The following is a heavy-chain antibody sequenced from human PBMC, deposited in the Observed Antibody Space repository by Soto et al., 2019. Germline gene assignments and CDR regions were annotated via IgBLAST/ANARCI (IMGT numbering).Heavy chain of an antibody. CDR2: IDPKNGNT. V-gene: IGHV1-18*01. CDR1: VYTFTTFG. D-gene: IGHD2-2*01. Sequence: ASVKVSCKASVYTFTTFGISLVRQAPGQGLEWMGWIDPKNGNTKDAQKFQGRVTMTTDTSTSTAYMELRSLRSDDTAVYYCAKEYCDSSRCFLPEYWGQGALVTVSS. J-gene: IGHJ4*02. CDR3: AKEYCDSSRCFLPEY.